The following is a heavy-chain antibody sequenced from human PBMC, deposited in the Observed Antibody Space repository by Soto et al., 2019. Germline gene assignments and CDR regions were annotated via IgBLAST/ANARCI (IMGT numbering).Heavy chain of an antibody. CDR3: VRQYSSSYFFDY. V-gene: IGHV4-39*01. D-gene: IGHD6-13*01. CDR1: GGSISSSTYY. J-gene: IGHJ4*02. CDR2: IHYSGNT. Sequence: ETLSLTCSVSGGSISSSTYYWGWIRQPPGKGLEWIGSIHYSGNTYYNPSLKSPVTMSVDTSKNQLSLKLTSVTAADTAVYHCVRQYSSSYFFDYWGQGTLVTGSS.